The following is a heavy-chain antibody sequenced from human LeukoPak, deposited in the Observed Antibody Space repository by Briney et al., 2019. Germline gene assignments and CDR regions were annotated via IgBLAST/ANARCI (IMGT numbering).Heavy chain of an antibody. CDR1: GYSFTNYA. J-gene: IGHJ4*02. V-gene: IGHV1-69*06. CDR3: ATEGGGIAARQCLDY. D-gene: IGHD6-6*01. CDR2: IIPIFGTA. Sequence: GASVKVSCKASGYSFTNYAISWVRQAPGQGLEWMGGIIPIFGTANYAQKFQGRVTITADKSTSTAYMELSSLRSEDTAVYYCATEGGGIAARQCLDYWGQGTLVTVSS.